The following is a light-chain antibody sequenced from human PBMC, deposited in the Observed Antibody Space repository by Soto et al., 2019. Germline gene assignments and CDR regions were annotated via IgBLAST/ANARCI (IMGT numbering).Light chain of an antibody. J-gene: IGKJ1*01. CDR2: DAS. Sequence: DIQMTQSPSTLSASVGDRVTITCRASQSISSWLAWYQQKPGKAPKLLIYDASSLESGVPSRFSGSGSGTEFTLTISSLQADDFATYYGQQPGTFGQGTKVEIK. CDR1: QSISSW. V-gene: IGKV1-5*01. CDR3: QQPGT.